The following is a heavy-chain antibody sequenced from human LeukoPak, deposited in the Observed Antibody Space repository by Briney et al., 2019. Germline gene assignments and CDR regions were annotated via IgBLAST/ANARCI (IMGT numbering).Heavy chain of an antibody. D-gene: IGHD6-13*01. CDR2: INPSGGST. V-gene: IGHV1-46*01. Sequence: ASVKVSCKASGYTFTSYYMHWVRQAPGQGLEWMGIINPSGGSTSYAQKFQGRVTMTRDTSTSTVYMELSSLRSEDTAVYYCATVGTFLAAAGTGFDPWGQGTLVTVSS. CDR3: ATVGTFLAAAGTGFDP. CDR1: GYTFTSYY. J-gene: IGHJ5*02.